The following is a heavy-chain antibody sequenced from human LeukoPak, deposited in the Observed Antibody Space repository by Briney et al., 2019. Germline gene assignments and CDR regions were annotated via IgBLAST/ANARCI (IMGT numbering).Heavy chain of an antibody. Sequence: ASVKVSCKASGYTFTSYGSSWVRQAPGQGLEWMGWISAYNGKTNYAQKLQGRVTMTTDTSTSTAYMELRSLRSDDTAVYYCARDDGYFDWSHYGMDVWGQGTTVTVSS. CDR2: ISAYNGKT. J-gene: IGHJ6*02. CDR3: ARDDGYFDWSHYGMDV. V-gene: IGHV1-18*01. CDR1: GYTFTSYG. D-gene: IGHD3-9*01.